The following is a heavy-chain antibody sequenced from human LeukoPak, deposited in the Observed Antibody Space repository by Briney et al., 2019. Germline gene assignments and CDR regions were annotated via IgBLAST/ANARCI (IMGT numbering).Heavy chain of an antibody. CDR2: IYSGGST. V-gene: IGHV3-53*01. CDR3: ARTYGDYYYGMDV. J-gene: IGHJ6*02. D-gene: IGHD4-17*01. CDR1: GFTVSSNY. Sequence: GGSLRLSCAASGFTVSSNYMSWVRQAPGKGLEWVSVIYSGGSTYYADSVKDRFTISRDSSKNTLYLQMNSLRAEDTAVYYCARTYGDYYYGMDVWGQGTTVTVSS.